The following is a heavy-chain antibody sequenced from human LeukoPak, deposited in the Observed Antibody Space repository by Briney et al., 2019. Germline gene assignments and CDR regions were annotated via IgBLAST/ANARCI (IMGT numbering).Heavy chain of an antibody. CDR3: AREKGRSSSPLIRRFLRWFDP. V-gene: IGHV4-34*01. CDR1: GGSFSGYY. D-gene: IGHD6-6*01. CDR2: INHSGST. Sequence: SGTLSLTCAVYGGSFSGYYWSWIRQPPGKGLEWIGEINHSGSTNYNPSLKSRVTISVDTSKNQFSLKLSSVTAADTAVYYCAREKGRSSSPLIRRFLRWFDPWGQGTLVTVSS. J-gene: IGHJ5*02.